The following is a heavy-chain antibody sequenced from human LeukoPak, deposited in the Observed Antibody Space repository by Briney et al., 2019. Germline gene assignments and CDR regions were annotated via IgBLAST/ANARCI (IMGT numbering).Heavy chain of an antibody. CDR3: ARDFYASGSFDY. Sequence: GGSLRLSCAASGFSFSTYAMHWVRQAAGKGLEWVGVISTVGTTVYAESVKGRFTISRDNSKNTLYLQMNSLRGDDSAVYYCARDFYASGSFDYWGQGTPVTVSS. D-gene: IGHD3-10*01. CDR2: ISTVGTTV. J-gene: IGHJ4*02. CDR1: GFSFSTYA. V-gene: IGHV3-30*04.